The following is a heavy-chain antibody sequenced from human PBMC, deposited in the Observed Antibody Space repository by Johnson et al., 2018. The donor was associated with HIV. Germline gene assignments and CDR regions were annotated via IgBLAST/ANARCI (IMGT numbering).Heavy chain of an antibody. Sequence: VQLVESGGGLIQPGGSLRLSCAASGFTVSSNYMSWVRQAPGKGLEWVSVIYSGGSTDYADSVKGRFTISRDKSKNTLYLQMNSLRAEDTAVYYCAKVSGGVTRDFDIWGQGTMVTVSS. CDR3: AKVSGGVTRDFDI. CDR2: IYSGGST. D-gene: IGHD1-26*01. V-gene: IGHV3-53*01. CDR1: GFTVSSNY. J-gene: IGHJ3*02.